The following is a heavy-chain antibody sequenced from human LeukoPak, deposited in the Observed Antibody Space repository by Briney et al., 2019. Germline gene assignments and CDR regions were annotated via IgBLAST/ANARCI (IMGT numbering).Heavy chain of an antibody. CDR1: GFTFSSYS. V-gene: IGHV3-21*01. D-gene: IGHD3-16*02. CDR3: ARDRVITFGGVIDPFDY. J-gene: IGHJ4*02. CDR2: ISSSSSYI. Sequence: GGSLRLSCAASGFTFSSYSMNWVRQAPGKGLEWVSSISSSSSYIYYADSVKGRFTISRDNAKNSLYLQMNSLRAEDTAVYYCARDRVITFGGVIDPFDYWGQGTLVTASS.